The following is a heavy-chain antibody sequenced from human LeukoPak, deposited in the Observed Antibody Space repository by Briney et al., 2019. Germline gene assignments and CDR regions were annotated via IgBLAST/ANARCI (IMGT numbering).Heavy chain of an antibody. Sequence: SQTLSLTRAVSVGSITSGGYSCSWVRQPPGKGLERIGYIYHRGSTYYNPSLKSRVTISVNRSKNQFYRKLMSVSAGDTAVYYCASSWYRRGLDYWGQGTLVTVSS. V-gene: IGHV4-30-2*01. J-gene: IGHJ4*02. CDR2: IYHRGST. CDR1: VGSITSGGYS. CDR3: ASSWYRRGLDY. D-gene: IGHD6-13*01.